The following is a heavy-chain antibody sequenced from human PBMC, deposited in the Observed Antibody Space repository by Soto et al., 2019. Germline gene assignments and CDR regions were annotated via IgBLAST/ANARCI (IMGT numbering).Heavy chain of an antibody. CDR1: GFTFSSYA. CDR3: AREYSSGWYDQYYYYYGMDV. CDR2: ISYDGSNK. V-gene: IGHV3-30-3*01. J-gene: IGHJ6*02. D-gene: IGHD6-19*01. Sequence: GESLKISCAASGFTFSSYAMHWVRQAPGKGLEWVAVISYDGSNKYYADSVKGRFTISRDNSKNTLYLQMNSLRAEDTAVYYCAREYSSGWYDQYYYYYGMDVWGQGTTVTVSS.